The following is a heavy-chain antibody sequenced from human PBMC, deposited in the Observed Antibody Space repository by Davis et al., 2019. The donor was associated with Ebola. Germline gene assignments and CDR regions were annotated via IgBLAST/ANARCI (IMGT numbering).Heavy chain of an antibody. V-gene: IGHV4-59*01. D-gene: IGHD1-26*01. Sequence: MPSETLSLTCTVSGGSISGYQWAWIRQPPGKGLDYVGHIFNSGTASYNSALKSRVTISLDKSSNQSSLKLNSVTAADTAIYFCARDHMGSLDNWGQGTLVTVSS. CDR1: GGSISGYQ. CDR2: IFNSGTA. J-gene: IGHJ4*02. CDR3: ARDHMGSLDN.